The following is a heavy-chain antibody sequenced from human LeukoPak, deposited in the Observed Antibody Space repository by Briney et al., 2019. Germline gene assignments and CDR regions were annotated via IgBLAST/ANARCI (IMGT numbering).Heavy chain of an antibody. J-gene: IGHJ6*03. D-gene: IGHD1-26*01. V-gene: IGHV1-69*05. CDR3: ARGGGGSYGDYYYYYYMDV. CDR2: IIPIFGTA. CDR1: GGTFSSYA. Sequence: VASVKVSCKASGGTFSSYAISWVRQAPGQGLEWMGRIIPIFGTANYAQKFQGRVTITTDESTSTAYMELSSLRSEDTAVYYCARGGGGSYGDYYYYYYMDVWGKGTTVTVSS.